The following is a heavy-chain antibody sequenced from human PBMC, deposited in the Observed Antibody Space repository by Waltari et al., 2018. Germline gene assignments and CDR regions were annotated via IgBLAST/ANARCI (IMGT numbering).Heavy chain of an antibody. CDR1: GFTFSSYA. V-gene: IGHV3-23*01. CDR2: ISGSGGST. D-gene: IGHD3-22*01. CDR3: AKIYDSSGYMPYFDY. J-gene: IGHJ4*02. Sequence: EVQLLESGGGLVQPGGSLRLSCAASGFTFSSYAMSWVRQAPGKGLEWVSAISGSGGSTDYADSGKGRFTISRDNSKNTLYLQMNSLRAEDTAVYYCAKIYDSSGYMPYFDYWGQGTLVTVSS.